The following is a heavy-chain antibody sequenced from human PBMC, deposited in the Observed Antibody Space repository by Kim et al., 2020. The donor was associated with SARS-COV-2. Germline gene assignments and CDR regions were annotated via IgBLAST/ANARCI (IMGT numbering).Heavy chain of an antibody. D-gene: IGHD3-22*01. J-gene: IGHJ4*02. CDR3: ARSGYDNSGYYPY. CDR1: GYSFTSFY. CDR2: INPSAGAT. Sequence: ASVKVSCKASGYSFTSFYIHWVRQAPGQGLEWMGIINPSAGATSYAQNFQGRVTMTWDTSTTRVDMELSSLRSEDTAVYYCARSGYDNSGYYPYWGQGTLVTVSS. V-gene: IGHV1-46*01.